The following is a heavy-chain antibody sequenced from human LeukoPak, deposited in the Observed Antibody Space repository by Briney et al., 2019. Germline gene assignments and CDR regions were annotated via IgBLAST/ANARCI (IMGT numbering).Heavy chain of an antibody. CDR2: ISGSGGST. D-gene: IGHD3-9*01. CDR3: ANQLRYSRPIDY. V-gene: IGHV3-23*01. Sequence: GGSLRPSCAASGFTFSSYAMSWVRQAPGKGLEWVSAISGSGGSTYYADSVKGRFTISRDNSKNTLYLQMNSLRAEDTAVYYWANQLRYSRPIDYWGQGTLVTVSS. J-gene: IGHJ4*02. CDR1: GFTFSSYA.